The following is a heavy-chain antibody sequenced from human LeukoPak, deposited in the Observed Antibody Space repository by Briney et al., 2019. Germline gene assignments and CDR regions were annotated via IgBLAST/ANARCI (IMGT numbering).Heavy chain of an antibody. CDR3: AAVSVVVVPAARDQDYFDY. CDR1: GFTFTSSA. V-gene: IGHV1-58*02. CDR2: IVVGSGNT. J-gene: IGHJ4*02. Sequence: SVKVSCKASGFTFTSSAMQWVRQARGQRLEWIGWIVVGSGNTNYAQNFQKRVTITRDMSTSTAYMELSSLRSEDTAVYYCAAVSVVVVPAARDQDYFDYWGQGTLVTVSS. D-gene: IGHD2-2*01.